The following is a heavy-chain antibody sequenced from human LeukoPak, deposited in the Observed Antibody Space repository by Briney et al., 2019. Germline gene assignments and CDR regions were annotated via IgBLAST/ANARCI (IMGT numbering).Heavy chain of an antibody. J-gene: IGHJ4*02. D-gene: IGHD3-22*01. V-gene: IGHV3-33*01. CDR3: ARARNNYDSSGYSALDY. Sequence: GGSLRLSCAASGFTFSNYGFHWVRQAPGQGLEWVALIWNDGSNKNYADSVKGRFTISRDNSQSTLYLQMNSLRAEDTAMYYCARARNNYDSSGYSALDYWGQGTLVTVSS. CDR2: IWNDGSNK. CDR1: GFTFSNYG.